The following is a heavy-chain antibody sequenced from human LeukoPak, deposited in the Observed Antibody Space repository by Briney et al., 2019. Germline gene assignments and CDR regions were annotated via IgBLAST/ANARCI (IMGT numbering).Heavy chain of an antibody. J-gene: IGHJ6*03. Sequence: PSETLSLTCTVSGGSISSYYWSWIRQPPGKGLEWIGRIYTSGSTNYNPSLKSRVTMSVDTSKNQFSLKLSSVTAADTAVYYCARDKDYGSGSYYRFYYYYYYMDVWGKGTTVTVSS. CDR2: IYTSGST. CDR3: ARDKDYGSGSYYRFYYYYYYMDV. D-gene: IGHD3-10*01. V-gene: IGHV4-4*07. CDR1: GGSISSYY.